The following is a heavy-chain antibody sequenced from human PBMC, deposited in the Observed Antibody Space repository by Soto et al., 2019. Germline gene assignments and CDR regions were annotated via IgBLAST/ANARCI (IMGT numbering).Heavy chain of an antibody. V-gene: IGHV3-7*01. CDR1: GFTFSSYW. J-gene: IGHJ4*02. CDR2: IKEDGREK. D-gene: IGHD6-13*01. CDR3: AGLSEHSSTWDRRCRYFDY. Sequence: EVQLVESGGGLVQPGGSLRLSCAASGFTFSSYWMSWVRQAPGEGPEWVATIKEDGREKYYVESVKGRFTISRDNGENSLYLQMNSLRAEDRAVYYCAGLSEHSSTWDRRCRYFDYWGQGTLVTVSS.